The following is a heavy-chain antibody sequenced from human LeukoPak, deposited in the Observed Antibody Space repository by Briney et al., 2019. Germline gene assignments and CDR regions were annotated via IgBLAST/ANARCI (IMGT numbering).Heavy chain of an antibody. CDR1: GFTFSSYS. CDR2: ISSSSSYI. J-gene: IGHJ4*02. Sequence: GGSLRLSCAASGFTFSSYSMNWVRQAPGKGLEWVSSISSSSSYIYYADSVKGRFTISRDNAKNSLYLQMNSLRAEDTAVYYCALGPTRYFRGRWGQGTLVTVSS. V-gene: IGHV3-21*01. D-gene: IGHD2-15*01. CDR3: ALGPTRYFRGR.